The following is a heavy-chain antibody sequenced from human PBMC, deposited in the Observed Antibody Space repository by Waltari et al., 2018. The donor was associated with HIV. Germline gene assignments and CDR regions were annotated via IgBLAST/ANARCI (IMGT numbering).Heavy chain of an antibody. CDR3: ASLDTAVNYDAFDI. CDR2: LNHRGST. CDR1: GYSLSSGYY. J-gene: IGHJ3*02. D-gene: IGHD5-18*01. V-gene: IGHV4-38-2*02. Sequence: QMQMQESGPGLVKSSETLSLTCTVSGYSLSSGYYLAWIRQPPGKGLEWLGTLNHRGSTYHNPSLKSRLIISVDTSNNQFSLKLTFVTAADTAVYFCASLDTAVNYDAFDIWGQGTMVTVSS.